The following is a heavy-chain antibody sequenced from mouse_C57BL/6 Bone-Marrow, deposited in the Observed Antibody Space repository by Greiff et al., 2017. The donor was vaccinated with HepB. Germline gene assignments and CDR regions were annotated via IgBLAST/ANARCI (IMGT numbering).Heavy chain of an antibody. J-gene: IGHJ1*03. D-gene: IGHD1-1*01. Sequence: EVQLQQSGPVLVKPGASVKMSCKASGYTFTDYYMNWVKQSHGKSLEWIGVINPYNGGTSYNQKFKGKATLTVDKSSSTAYMELNSLTSEDSAVYYCARWDYYGSSYGYFDVWGTGTTVTVSS. V-gene: IGHV1-19*01. CDR2: INPYNGGT. CDR1: GYTFTDYY. CDR3: ARWDYYGSSYGYFDV.